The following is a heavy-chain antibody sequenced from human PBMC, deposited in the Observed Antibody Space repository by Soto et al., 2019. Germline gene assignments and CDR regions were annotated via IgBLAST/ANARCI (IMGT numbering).Heavy chain of an antibody. V-gene: IGHV2-5*01. Sequence: QISLKESGPTLVKPTQTRTLTCTFSGFSLSTSGVGVGWLRQPPGKALRWLALIFWNDDKRYSPSLKSRLTITKDTSKHQVVLTMTNMDPVDTATYFCAHHFRGDGGYDPYWDFDLWGRGTLVTVS. CDR3: AHHFRGDGGYDPYWDFDL. CDR2: IFWNDDK. CDR1: GFSLSTSGVG. J-gene: IGHJ2*01. D-gene: IGHD5-12*01.